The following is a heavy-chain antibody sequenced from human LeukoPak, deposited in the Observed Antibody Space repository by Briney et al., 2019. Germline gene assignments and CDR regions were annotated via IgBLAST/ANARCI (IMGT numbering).Heavy chain of an antibody. V-gene: IGHV1-2*02. Sequence: ASVKVSCKASGGTFSSYAISWVRQAPGQGLEWMGWINPNSGGTNYAQKFQGRVTMTRDTSISTAYMELSRLRSDDTAVYYCARVSFVGVGAPPYFDYWGQGTLVTVSS. D-gene: IGHD1-26*01. CDR3: ARVSFVGVGAPPYFDY. CDR1: GGTFSSYA. CDR2: INPNSGGT. J-gene: IGHJ4*02.